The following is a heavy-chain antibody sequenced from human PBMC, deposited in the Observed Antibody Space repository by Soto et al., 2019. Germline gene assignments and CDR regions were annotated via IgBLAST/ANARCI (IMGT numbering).Heavy chain of an antibody. V-gene: IGHV1-69*12. CDR1: GGTFSTYV. CDR2: IIPVFATT. J-gene: IGHJ6*02. D-gene: IGHD1-26*01. CDR3: ARGRIAGAATDFYYYGMDV. Sequence: QVQLVQSGAEVKKPGSSVKVSCKASGGTFSTYVISWVRQAPGQGLEWMGGIIPVFATTNYAQKFQGRVTITADESTRTGYMELNGLRSEDTAVYYCARGRIAGAATDFYYYGMDVWGQGTSVTVSS.